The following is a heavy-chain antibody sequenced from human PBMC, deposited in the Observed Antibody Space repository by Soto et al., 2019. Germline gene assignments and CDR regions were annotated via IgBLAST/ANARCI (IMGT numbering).Heavy chain of an antibody. V-gene: IGHV3-23*01. D-gene: IGHD3-9*01. Sequence: EGQLLESGEGLVQPGGSLKLSCAASGFTFSNYAMSWVRQAPGKGLEWVSGIGGSGSNTYYADSVEGRFTISRDNSKKTLFLQMNSLRDEDTADYYCARVVRYFDTPYGMDVWGQGTTVTVSS. CDR1: GFTFSNYA. CDR3: ARVVRYFDTPYGMDV. J-gene: IGHJ6*02. CDR2: IGGSGSNT.